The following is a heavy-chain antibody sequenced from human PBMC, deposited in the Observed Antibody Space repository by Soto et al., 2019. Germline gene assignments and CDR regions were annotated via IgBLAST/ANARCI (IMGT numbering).Heavy chain of an antibody. D-gene: IGHD6-19*01. Sequence: PGGSLRLSCAASGFTFSSYSMNWVRQAPGKGLEWDSSISSSSSYIYYADSVKGRFTISRDNAKNSLYLQMNSLRAEDTAVYYCARAGSSGWYSFDYWGQGTLVTVSS. V-gene: IGHV3-21*01. CDR1: GFTFSSYS. CDR2: ISSSSSYI. J-gene: IGHJ4*02. CDR3: ARAGSSGWYSFDY.